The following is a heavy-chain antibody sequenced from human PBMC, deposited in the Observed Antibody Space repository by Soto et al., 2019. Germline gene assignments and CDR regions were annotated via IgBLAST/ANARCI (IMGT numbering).Heavy chain of an antibody. CDR1: GGSFSGYY. Sequence: SETLSLTCAVYGGSFSGYYCILIRQPPVKWLEWIVEINHSGSTNYNPSLKSRVTISVDTSKNQFSLKLSSVTAADTAVYYCARGQIVVVPAATSYYYYYYGMDVWGQGTTVTVSS. V-gene: IGHV4-34*01. CDR2: INHSGST. J-gene: IGHJ6*02. D-gene: IGHD2-2*01. CDR3: ARGQIVVVPAATSYYYYYYGMDV.